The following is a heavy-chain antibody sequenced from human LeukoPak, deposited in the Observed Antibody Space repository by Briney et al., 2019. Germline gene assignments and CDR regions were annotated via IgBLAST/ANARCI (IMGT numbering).Heavy chain of an antibody. J-gene: IGHJ4*02. CDR3: ARGGSSSWYGSLDY. CDR1: GFTFSSYW. D-gene: IGHD6-13*01. Sequence: PGGSLRLSCAASGFTFSSYWINWVRQVPGKGLVWVSVINSDGGSTSYADSVKGRFTISRDNAKNTLYLQMNSLRAEDTAFYYCARGGSSSWYGSLDYWGQGTLVTVSS. CDR2: INSDGGST. V-gene: IGHV3-74*01.